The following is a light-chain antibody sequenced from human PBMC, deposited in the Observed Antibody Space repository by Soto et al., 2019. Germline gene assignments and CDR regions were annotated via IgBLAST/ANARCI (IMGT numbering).Light chain of an antibody. CDR2: GAS. Sequence: EIVMTQSPATLSVSPGERSTLSCRASQSVSSNLAWYQQKTGQAPRLLIYGASTRATGIPARFSGSGSGTDFTLTISHLQPDDSATYYCQQYENYWTFGQGTKGDIK. CDR1: QSVSSN. CDR3: QQYENYWT. V-gene: IGKV3-15*01. J-gene: IGKJ1*01.